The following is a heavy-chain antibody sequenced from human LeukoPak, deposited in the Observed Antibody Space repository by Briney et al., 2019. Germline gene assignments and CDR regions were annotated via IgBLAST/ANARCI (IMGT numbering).Heavy chain of an antibody. Sequence: ASVKVSCKSPGYTFTGYYIHWVRQAPGQGLDWMGWINPNNGGTNFAQKFQGRVTMTRDTSISTAYVELSRVTYDDTAVYYCARGYSDGWYIAYWGQGTPVTVSS. CDR3: ARGYSDGWYIAY. V-gene: IGHV1-2*02. D-gene: IGHD6-19*01. J-gene: IGHJ4*02. CDR2: INPNNGGT. CDR1: GYTFTGYY.